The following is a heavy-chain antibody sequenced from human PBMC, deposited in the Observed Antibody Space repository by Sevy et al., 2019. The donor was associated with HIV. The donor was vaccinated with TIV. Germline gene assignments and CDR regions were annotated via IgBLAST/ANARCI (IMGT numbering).Heavy chain of an antibody. V-gene: IGHV3-49*03. CDR3: TRGLATADTPEYYFDY. J-gene: IGHJ4*02. CDR2: ITRNSYEAYGGTA. CDR1: GFTFDDYA. Sequence: GGSLRLSCTASGFTFDDYAMSWFRQAPGKGLEWVAFITRNSYEAYGGTAEYAASVKDRFLISRDDSKSIAYLQMNSLKTDDTAVYYCTRGLATADTPEYYFDYWGQGTLVTVSS. D-gene: IGHD5-12*01.